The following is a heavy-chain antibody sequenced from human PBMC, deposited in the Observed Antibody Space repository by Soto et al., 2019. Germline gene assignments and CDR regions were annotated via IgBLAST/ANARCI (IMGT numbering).Heavy chain of an antibody. CDR1: GFTFSSYA. CDR2: ISYDGSNK. J-gene: IGHJ4*02. Sequence: QVQLVESGGGVVQPGRSLRLSCAASGFTFSSYAMHWVRRAPGKGLEWVAVISYDGSNKYYADSVKGRFTISRDNSKNTLYLQMNSLRAEDTAVYYCARESGPVPAATYLDYWGQGTLVTVSS. V-gene: IGHV3-30-3*01. D-gene: IGHD2-2*01. CDR3: ARESGPVPAATYLDY.